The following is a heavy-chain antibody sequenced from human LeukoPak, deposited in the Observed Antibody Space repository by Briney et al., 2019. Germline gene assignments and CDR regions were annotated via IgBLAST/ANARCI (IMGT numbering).Heavy chain of an antibody. Sequence: PGGSLRLSCAASGFIFSSYWMNWVRQAPGKGLEWVANIKEDGSAKYYVDSVKGRFTISRDNSKNTLYMQMNSLRAEDTAVYYCAKDQTVTAWTFDYWGQGTLVTVSS. CDR3: AKDQTVTAWTFDY. J-gene: IGHJ4*02. V-gene: IGHV3-7*05. CDR1: GFIFSSYW. D-gene: IGHD2-21*02. CDR2: IKEDGSAK.